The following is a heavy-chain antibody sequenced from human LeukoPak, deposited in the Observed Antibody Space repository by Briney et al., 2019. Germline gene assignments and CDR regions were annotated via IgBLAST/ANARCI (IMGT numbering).Heavy chain of an antibody. CDR3: ARGPHSSSWSNWFDP. J-gene: IGHJ5*02. CDR2: ISSSSSYI. D-gene: IGHD6-13*01. V-gene: IGHV3-21*01. CDR1: GFTFSSYS. Sequence: PGGSLRLSCAASGFTFSSYSMNWVRQAPGKGLEWVSSISSSSSYIYYADSVKGRFTISRGNAKNSLYLQMNSLRAEDTAEYYCARGPHSSSWSNWFDPWGQGTLVTVXS.